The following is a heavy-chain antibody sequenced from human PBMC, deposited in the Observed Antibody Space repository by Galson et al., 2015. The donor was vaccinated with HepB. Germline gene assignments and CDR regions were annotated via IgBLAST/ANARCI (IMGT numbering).Heavy chain of an antibody. Sequence: SCKASGGTFSSYAISWVRQAPGQGLEWMGGIIPIFGTANYAQKFQGRVTITADESTSTAYMELRSLRSDDTAVYYCARDVYDYVWGSYPMGDYWGQGTLVTVSS. CDR3: ARDVYDYVWGSYPMGDY. J-gene: IGHJ4*02. D-gene: IGHD3-16*02. CDR2: IIPIFGTA. V-gene: IGHV1-69*01. CDR1: GGTFSSYA.